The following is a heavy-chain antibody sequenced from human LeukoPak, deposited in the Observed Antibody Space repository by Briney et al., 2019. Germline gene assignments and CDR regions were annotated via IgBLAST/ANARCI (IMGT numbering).Heavy chain of an antibody. J-gene: IGHJ4*02. CDR2: ISGSGGST. D-gene: IGHD3-3*01. CDR1: GFTFSSYA. Sequence: GGSLRLSCAASGFTFSSYAMSWVRQAPGKGLEWVSAISGSGGSTYYADSVRGRFTISRDNSKNTLYLQMNSLRAEDTAVYYCAKVTSVLRFLEWLPLDYWGQGTLVTVSS. V-gene: IGHV3-23*01. CDR3: AKVTSVLRFLEWLPLDY.